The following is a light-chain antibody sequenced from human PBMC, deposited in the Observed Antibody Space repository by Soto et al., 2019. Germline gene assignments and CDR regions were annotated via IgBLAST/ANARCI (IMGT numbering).Light chain of an antibody. CDR2: DAS. CDR1: QDISNY. CDR3: QQYDNLPRT. J-gene: IGKJ2*01. Sequence: DIQMTQSPSSLSASVGDRVTITCQASQDISNYLNWYQQKPGKAPKLLIYDASNLETGVPSRFSGCGSGTDFTFTISSLQPEDIATYYCQQYDNLPRTFGQGTKLEIK. V-gene: IGKV1-33*01.